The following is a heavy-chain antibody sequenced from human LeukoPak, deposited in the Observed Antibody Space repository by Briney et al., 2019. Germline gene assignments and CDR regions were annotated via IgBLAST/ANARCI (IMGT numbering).Heavy chain of an antibody. J-gene: IGHJ4*02. CDR1: GFTFSSYA. Sequence: PGGSLRLSCAASGFTFSSYAMSWVRQVPGKGLEWVSAISGSGGSTYYADSVKGRFTISRDSSKNTLYLQMNSLRAEDTAIYYCAKESGFYSSSPPDYWGQGTLVTVSS. V-gene: IGHV3-23*01. CDR2: ISGSGGST. D-gene: IGHD6-13*01. CDR3: AKESGFYSSSPPDY.